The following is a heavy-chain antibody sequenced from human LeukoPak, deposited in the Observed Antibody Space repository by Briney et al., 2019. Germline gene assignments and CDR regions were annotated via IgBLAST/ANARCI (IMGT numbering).Heavy chain of an antibody. D-gene: IGHD6-13*01. V-gene: IGHV4-59*01. CDR2: IYYSGST. J-gene: IGHJ3*02. Sequence: PSQTLSLTCTVSGGSISSYYWSWIRQPPGKGLEWIGYIYYSGSTNYNPSLKSRVTISVDTSKNQFSLKLSSVTAADTAVYYCAKTYSSSWYWAFDIWGQGTMVTVSS. CDR3: AKTYSSSWYWAFDI. CDR1: GGSISSYY.